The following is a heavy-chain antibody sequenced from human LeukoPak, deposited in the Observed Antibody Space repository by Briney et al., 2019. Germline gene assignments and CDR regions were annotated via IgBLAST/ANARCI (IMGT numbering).Heavy chain of an antibody. CDR1: GGSFSGYY. CDR3: ARERTSGYSYGYVDY. D-gene: IGHD5-18*01. J-gene: IGHJ4*02. Sequence: SETLSLTCAVYGGSFSGYYWSWIRQPPGKGLEWIGEINHSGSTNYNPSLKSRFTISVDTSKNQFSLKLSSVTAADTAVYYCARERTSGYSYGYVDYWGQGTLVTVSS. V-gene: IGHV4-34*01. CDR2: INHSGST.